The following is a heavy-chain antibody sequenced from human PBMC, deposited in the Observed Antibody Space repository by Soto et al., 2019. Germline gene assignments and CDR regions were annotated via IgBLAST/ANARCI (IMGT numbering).Heavy chain of an antibody. CDR3: ARADYYDSSGPIFDY. J-gene: IGHJ4*02. CDR1: GGSISSGDYY. V-gene: IGHV4-30-4*01. CDR2: IYYSGST. Sequence: PSETLSLTCTVSGGSISSGDYYWSWIRQPPGKGLEWIGYIYYSGSTYYNPSLKSRVTISVDTSKNQFSLKLSSVTAADTAVYYCARADYYDSSGPIFDYWGQGTLVTVSS. D-gene: IGHD3-22*01.